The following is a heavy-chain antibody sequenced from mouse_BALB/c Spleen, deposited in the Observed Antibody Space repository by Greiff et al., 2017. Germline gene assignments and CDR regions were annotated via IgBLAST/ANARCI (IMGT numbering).Heavy chain of an antibody. CDR1: GFSLTSYG. CDR2: IWAGGST. J-gene: IGHJ3*01. CDR3: ARVGYPFAY. Sequence: QVQLKQSGPGLVAPSQSLSITCTVSGFSLTSYGVHWVRQPPGKGLEWLGVIWAGGSTNYNSALMSRLSISKDNSKSQVFLKMNSLQTDDTARYYCARVGYPFAYWGQGTLVTVSA. D-gene: IGHD2-2*01. V-gene: IGHV2-9*02.